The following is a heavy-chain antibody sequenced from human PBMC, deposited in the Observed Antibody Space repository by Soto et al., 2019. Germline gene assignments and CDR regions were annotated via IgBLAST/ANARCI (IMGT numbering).Heavy chain of an antibody. CDR1: GGKFVDFG. Sequence: SLRVWRRVAGGKFVDFGGRWVRQAPGMGLVWVSHINSDGSSTTYADSVKGRFTISRDNAKNTLYLQMNSLRAEDTAVYYCARAIGYYGMDVWGQGTTVTGPS. CDR3: ARAIGYYGMDV. D-gene: IGHD3-22*01. J-gene: IGHJ6*02. CDR2: INSDGSST. V-gene: IGHV3-74*01.